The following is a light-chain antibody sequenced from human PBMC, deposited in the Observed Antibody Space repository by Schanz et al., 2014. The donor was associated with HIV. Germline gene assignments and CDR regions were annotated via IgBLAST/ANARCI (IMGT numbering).Light chain of an antibody. Sequence: QSALTQPRSVSGSPGQSVTISCTGTSSDVGGYNYVSWYQQHPGKAPKLIIHDVSTRPSAVPDRFSGSKSGNTASLTVSGLQAEDEADYYCSSYGGNNDVVFGGGTKLTVL. J-gene: IGLJ2*01. CDR2: DVS. CDR3: SSYGGNNDVV. V-gene: IGLV2-11*01. CDR1: SSDVGGYNY.